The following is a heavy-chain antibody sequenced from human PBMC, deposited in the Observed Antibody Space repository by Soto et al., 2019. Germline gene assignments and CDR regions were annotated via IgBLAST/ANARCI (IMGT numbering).Heavy chain of an antibody. CDR1: AGSISSHY. V-gene: IGHV4-59*08. Sequence: PTETLSLTCTVSAGSISSHYWRWIRQPPGRGLEWIGFIYYAGSTKYNPSLNSRVTISVDTSKNQFSLTVTSVTAADTAVYYCERRIVATETFDYWGQGTLVTVSS. CDR3: ERRIVATETFDY. CDR2: IYYAGST. J-gene: IGHJ4*02. D-gene: IGHD5-12*01.